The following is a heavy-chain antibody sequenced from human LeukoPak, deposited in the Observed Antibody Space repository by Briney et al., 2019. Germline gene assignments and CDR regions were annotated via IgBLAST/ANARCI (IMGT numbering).Heavy chain of an antibody. CDR2: LSSGGGGT. D-gene: IGHD2-15*01. CDR1: GFTISNYV. V-gene: IGHV3-23*01. J-gene: IGHJ2*01. Sequence: GSLRLSCAASGFTISNYVMSWVRQAPGKGLEWVSGLSSGGGGTYYADSVKGRFTISRDNAKNSLYLQMNSLRAEDAAVYYCARVPPAGVVVAAMSWYFDLWGRGTLVTVSS. CDR3: ARVPPAGVVVAAMSWYFDL.